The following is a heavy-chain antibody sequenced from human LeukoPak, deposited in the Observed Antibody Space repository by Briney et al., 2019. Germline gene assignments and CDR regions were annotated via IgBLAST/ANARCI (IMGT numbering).Heavy chain of an antibody. CDR1: GYTFTSYD. D-gene: IGHD2-2*01. CDR3: ARQSVVVPAATDY. V-gene: IGHV1-8*01. J-gene: IGHJ4*02. Sequence: GASVKVSCKASGYTFTSYDINWVRQATGQGLEWMGWMNPNSGNTGYAQKFQGRVTMTRNTSISTAYMELSSLRSEDTAVYYCARQSVVVPAATDYWGQGTLVTVSS. CDR2: MNPNSGNT.